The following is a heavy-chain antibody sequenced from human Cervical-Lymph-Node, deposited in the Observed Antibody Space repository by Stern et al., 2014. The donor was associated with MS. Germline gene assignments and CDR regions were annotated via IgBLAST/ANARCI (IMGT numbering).Heavy chain of an antibody. CDR1: GFTFSSYS. V-gene: IGHV3-21*01. CDR3: ARGRGGNYRYYFDY. Sequence: EVQLVESGGGVVKPGGSLRLSCAASGFTFSSYSMNWVRQAPGKGLEWVASISSGGSYITYADSLKGRFTISRDNAKNSLYLQMNSLRAEDTAVYYCARGRGGNYRYYFDYWGQGTLVTVSS. CDR2: ISSGGSYI. J-gene: IGHJ4*02. D-gene: IGHD4-23*01.